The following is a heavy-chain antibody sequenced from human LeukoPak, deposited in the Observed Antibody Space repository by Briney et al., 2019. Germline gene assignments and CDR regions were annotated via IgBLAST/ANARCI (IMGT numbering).Heavy chain of an antibody. CDR3: ARGQSGYVWYFDF. D-gene: IGHD3-22*01. V-gene: IGHV4-59*12. CDR2: IYYSGST. CDR1: GGSISFYY. Sequence: SETLSLTCAVSGGSISFYYWSWIRQPPGKGLEWIGYIYYSGSTYYNPSLKSRVTISVDTSKNQFSLMLSSVTAGDTAVYYCARGQSGYVWYFDFWGRGTLVTVSS. J-gene: IGHJ2*01.